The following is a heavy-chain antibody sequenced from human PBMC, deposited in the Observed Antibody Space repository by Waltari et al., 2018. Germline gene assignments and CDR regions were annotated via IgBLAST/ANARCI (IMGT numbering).Heavy chain of an antibody. V-gene: IGHV1-69*04. CDR2: IIPILGIA. CDR3: ARSPVGQDLSFHMDV. D-gene: IGHD3-16*02. Sequence: QVQLVQSGAEVKKPGSSVKVSCKASGGTFSSYAISWVRQAPGQGLEWMGGIIPILGIANYAQKFQGRVTITADESTSTAYMELSSLRSEDTAVYYCARSPVGQDLSFHMDVWGKGTTVTVSS. CDR1: GGTFSSYA. J-gene: IGHJ6*03.